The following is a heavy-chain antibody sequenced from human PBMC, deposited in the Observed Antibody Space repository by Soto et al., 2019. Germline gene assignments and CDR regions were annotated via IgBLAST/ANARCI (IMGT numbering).Heavy chain of an antibody. CDR3: TRGAGGWNYYYAMDA. Sequence: PGGSLRLSCAASGFDFNTFAMSWIRQAPGKGLEWVASIKEDGNEKYYADSVKGRFTISRDNAKNSMSLHMNRLGGEDTAVYFCTRGAGGWNYYYAMDAWAPGATLTAP. CDR1: GFDFNTFA. V-gene: IGHV3-7*01. D-gene: IGHD6-19*01. CDR2: IKEDGNEK. J-gene: IGHJ6*02.